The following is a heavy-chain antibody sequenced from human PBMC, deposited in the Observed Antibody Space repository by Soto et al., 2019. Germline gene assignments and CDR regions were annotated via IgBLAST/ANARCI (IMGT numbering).Heavy chain of an antibody. CDR2: ISWNSGSI. D-gene: IGHD3-10*01. CDR3: AKNMVRGVIIPGGMDV. V-gene: IGHV3-9*01. CDR1: GFTFDDYA. Sequence: VQLVESGGGLVQPGRSLRLSCAASGFTFDDYAMHWVRQAPGKGLEWVSGISWNSGSIGYADSVKGRFTISRDNAKNSLYLQMNSLRAEDTALYYCAKNMVRGVIIPGGMDVWGQGTTVTVSS. J-gene: IGHJ6*02.